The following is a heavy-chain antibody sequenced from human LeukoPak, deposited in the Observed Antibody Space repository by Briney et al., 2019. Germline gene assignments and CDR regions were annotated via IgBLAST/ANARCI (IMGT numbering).Heavy chain of an antibody. J-gene: IGHJ4*02. CDR3: AKDSRNLPFDF. CDR2: IRSDGSNK. CDR1: GFTFSGSG. Sequence: GGSLRLSCAASGFTFSGSGMHWVRQAPGKGLEWVAFIRSDGSNKYYADSVRGRFTISRDNSKNTLYLQMNSLKAEDTAVYYCAKDSRNLPFDFWGQGTLVTVSS. V-gene: IGHV3-30*02. D-gene: IGHD1-14*01.